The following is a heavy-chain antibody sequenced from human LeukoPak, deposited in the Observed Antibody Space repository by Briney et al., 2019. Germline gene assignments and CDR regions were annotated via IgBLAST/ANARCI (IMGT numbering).Heavy chain of an antibody. D-gene: IGHD2-21*01. CDR3: AKFRDGAT. CDR2: INTDGST. Sequence: GGSLRLSCAASGFTFSSYWMHWVRQAPGKGLVWVSHINTDGSTSYADSVKGRFTISRDNAKNTLYLQMNCLRAEDTAVYYCAKFRDGATWGQGTLVTVSS. CDR1: GFTFSSYW. V-gene: IGHV3-74*01. J-gene: IGHJ5*02.